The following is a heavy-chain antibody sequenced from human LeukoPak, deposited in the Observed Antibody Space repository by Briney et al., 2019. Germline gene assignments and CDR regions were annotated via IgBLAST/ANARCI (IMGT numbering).Heavy chain of an antibody. CDR3: ARTDIVVLPSAIPYYFDY. J-gene: IGHJ4*02. Sequence: GASVKVSCKASGYTFTGYYMQWVRQAPGQGLEWMGWINPNSGGTNYAQKFQGRVTMTRDTSISTAYMELSRLRSDDTVVYYCARTDIVVLPSAIPYYFDYWGQGTLVTVSS. V-gene: IGHV1-2*02. CDR2: INPNSGGT. CDR1: GYTFTGYY. D-gene: IGHD2-2*01.